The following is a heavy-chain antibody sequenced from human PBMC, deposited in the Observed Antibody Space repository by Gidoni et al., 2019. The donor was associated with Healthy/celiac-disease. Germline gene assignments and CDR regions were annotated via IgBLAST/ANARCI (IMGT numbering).Heavy chain of an antibody. CDR1: GGTVSSYA. CDR2: ILPIFGTA. CDR3: SRAYGSGSWAYFDY. J-gene: IGHJ4*02. D-gene: IGHD3-10*01. Sequence: QVPLVQSGAEVKKPGSSVKVSCRASGGTVSSYAISWVRQAPGQGLEWMGGILPIFGTANYAQKFQGRFTITADKSTCTAYMELSSLRSEDTAVYYCSRAYGSGSWAYFDYWGQGTLVTVSS. V-gene: IGHV1-69*06.